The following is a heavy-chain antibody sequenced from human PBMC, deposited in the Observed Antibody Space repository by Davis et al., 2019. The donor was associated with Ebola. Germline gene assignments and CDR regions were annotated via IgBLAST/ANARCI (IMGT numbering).Heavy chain of an antibody. CDR2: LYYNAVT. CDR1: GDSIRSSY. Sequence: SETLSLTCTVSGDSIRSSYWTWIRQPPGKGLEWIGYLYYNAVTFYNPSLKSRVTISVDTSKNQFSLKLSSVTAADTAVYYCAARSSWSLDPDYWGQGTLVTVSS. J-gene: IGHJ4*02. D-gene: IGHD6-13*01. V-gene: IGHV4-59*08. CDR3: AARSSWSLDPDY.